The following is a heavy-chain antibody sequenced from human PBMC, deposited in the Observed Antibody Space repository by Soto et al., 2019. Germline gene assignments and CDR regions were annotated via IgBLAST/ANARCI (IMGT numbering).Heavy chain of an antibody. J-gene: IGHJ4*02. CDR3: ASPAGADYTFDY. Sequence: QLQLQESGPGLVKPSETLSLTCAVSGGSITSSSYYWGWIRQAPGRGLEWIGTIYYRGSTYYNPSLESRVTISADTSKNQLSMTLRSVTAADTAVDYCASPAGADYTFDYWGQGILVTVSS. CDR1: GGSITSSSYY. V-gene: IGHV4-39*01. D-gene: IGHD4-4*01. CDR2: IYYRGST.